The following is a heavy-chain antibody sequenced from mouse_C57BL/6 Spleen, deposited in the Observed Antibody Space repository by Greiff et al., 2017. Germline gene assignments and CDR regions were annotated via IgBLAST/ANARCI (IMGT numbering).Heavy chain of an antibody. CDR2: IDPSDSET. Sequence: QVQLQQPGAELVRPGSSVKLSCKASGYTFTSYWMHWVKQRPIQGLEWIGNIDPSDSETHYNQKFKDKATLTVDKSSSTAYMQLSSLTSEDSAVYYWARGLYYGSSYGSYALDYWGQGTSVTVSS. D-gene: IGHD1-1*01. J-gene: IGHJ4*01. V-gene: IGHV1-52*01. CDR1: GYTFTSYW. CDR3: ARGLYYGSSYGSYALDY.